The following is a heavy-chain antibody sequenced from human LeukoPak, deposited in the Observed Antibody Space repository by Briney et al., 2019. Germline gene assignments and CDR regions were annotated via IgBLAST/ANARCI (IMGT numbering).Heavy chain of an antibody. CDR1: GGSISSYY. CDR2: IYYSGST. CDR3: ARLPGMTTVDYFYYYMDV. D-gene: IGHD4-11*01. J-gene: IGHJ6*03. V-gene: IGHV4-59*01. Sequence: SETLSLTCTVSGGSISSYYWSWIRQPPGKGLEWIGYIYYSGSTNYNPSLKSRVTISVDTSKNQFSLKLTSVTAADTAVYYCARLPGMTTVDYFYYYMDVWGKGTTVTVSS.